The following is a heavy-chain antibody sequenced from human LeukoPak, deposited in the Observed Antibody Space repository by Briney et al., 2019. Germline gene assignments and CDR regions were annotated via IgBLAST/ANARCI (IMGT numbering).Heavy chain of an antibody. CDR3: ARQSNGYFDY. J-gene: IGHJ4*02. Sequence: SETLSLTCTASGGSISTSSYHWGWIRQPPGRGLEWIGSIYYSGSTYYNPSLKSRVTISVDTSKNQFSLKLSSVTAADTALYYCARQSNGYFDYWGQGTLVTVSS. CDR2: IYYSGST. D-gene: IGHD2-15*01. V-gene: IGHV4-39*01. CDR1: GGSISTSSYH.